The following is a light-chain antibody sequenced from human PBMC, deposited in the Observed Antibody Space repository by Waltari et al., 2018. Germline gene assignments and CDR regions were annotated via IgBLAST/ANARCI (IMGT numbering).Light chain of an antibody. CDR1: QSISYF. CDR3: QQSYTSPRT. J-gene: IGKJ1*01. V-gene: IGKV1-39*01. Sequence: DIQMTQSPSSLSASVGDRVTITCRASQSISYFLNWYHQKPGKAPRLLIHGASTLQSGFPSRFSGSGSGTDFSLTISSLQPEDLGTYYCQQSYTSPRTFGQGTKVEIK. CDR2: GAS.